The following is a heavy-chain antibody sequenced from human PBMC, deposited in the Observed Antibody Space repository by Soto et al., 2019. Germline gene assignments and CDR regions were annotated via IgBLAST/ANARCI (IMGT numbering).Heavy chain of an antibody. CDR3: ASRLDY. Sequence: SETLSLTCTVSSGSVSSSSYYWTWIRQPPGKGLEWIGYVYYSGSTNYNPSLKSRVTISIDTSKNEFSLKLSSVTAADTALYYCASRLDYWGQGTLVTLSS. CDR2: VYYSGST. J-gene: IGHJ4*02. CDR1: SGSVSSSSYY. V-gene: IGHV4-61*01.